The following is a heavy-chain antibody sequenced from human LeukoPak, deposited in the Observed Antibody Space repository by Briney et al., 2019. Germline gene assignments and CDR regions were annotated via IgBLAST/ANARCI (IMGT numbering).Heavy chain of an antibody. CDR1: GFTFSSYA. CDR3: ARGQISEGFDY. Sequence: PGGSLRLSCAASGFTFSSYAMHWVRQAPGKGLQWVAVISYDGSNKYYADSVKGRFTTSRDNSKNTLYVQMNSLRAEDTAVYYCARGQISEGFDYWGQGTLVTVSS. D-gene: IGHD6-19*01. V-gene: IGHV3-30-3*01. J-gene: IGHJ4*02. CDR2: ISYDGSNK.